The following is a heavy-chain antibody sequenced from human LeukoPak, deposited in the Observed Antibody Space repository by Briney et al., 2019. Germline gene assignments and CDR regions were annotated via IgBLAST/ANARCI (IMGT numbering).Heavy chain of an antibody. D-gene: IGHD1-26*01. CDR2: VSFSGTT. J-gene: IGHJ6*02. V-gene: IGHV4-61*05. CDR3: ARSRVGGSYLDYHSGMDV. Sequence: KPSETLSLTCTVSGVSIRSSYYYWGWIRQPPGKGLEWIGYVSFSGTTKYSPSLNNRVTISRDTSKNQFSLRLNSVTAADTAVYFCARSRVGGSYLDYHSGMDVWGQGTTVIVSS. CDR1: GVSIRSSYYY.